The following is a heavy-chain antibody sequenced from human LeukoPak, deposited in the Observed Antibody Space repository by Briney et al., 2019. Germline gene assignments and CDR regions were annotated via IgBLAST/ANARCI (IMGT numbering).Heavy chain of an antibody. V-gene: IGHV1-8*01. CDR2: MNPNSGST. Sequence: ASVKVSFKASGYTFTSYDINWVRQATGQGLEWMGWMNPNSGSTGYAQKFQGRVTMTRNTSISTAYMELSSLRSEDTPVYYCARGQVLRYFDWMSWGNYGMDVWGQGTTVTVSS. D-gene: IGHD3-9*01. J-gene: IGHJ6*02. CDR1: GYTFTSYD. CDR3: ARGQVLRYFDWMSWGNYGMDV.